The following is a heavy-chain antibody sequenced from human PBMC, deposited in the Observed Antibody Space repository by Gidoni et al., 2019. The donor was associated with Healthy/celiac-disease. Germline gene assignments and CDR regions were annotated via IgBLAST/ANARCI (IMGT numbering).Heavy chain of an antibody. J-gene: IGHJ6*02. CDR2: INNSGST. CDR3: ASLLGWRPYYYGSGSSHYYYYGMDV. D-gene: IGHD3-10*01. V-gene: IGHV4-34*01. CDR1: GGSFSGYY. Sequence: QVQLQQWGAGLLKPSETLSLTCAVYGGSFSGYYWSWIRQPPGKGLEWIGEINNSGSTNYNPSLKSRVTISVDTSKNQFSLKLSSVTAADTAVYYCASLLGWRPYYYGSGSSHYYYYGMDVWGQGTTVTVSS.